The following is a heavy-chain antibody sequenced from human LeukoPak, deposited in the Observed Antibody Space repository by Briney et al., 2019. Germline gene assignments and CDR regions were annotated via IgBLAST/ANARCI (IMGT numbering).Heavy chain of an antibody. CDR3: ASRPVADRV. CDR2: IYPGGST. V-gene: IGHV3-53*01. D-gene: IGHD2-2*01. CDR1: GFTVSNND. J-gene: IGHJ4*02. Sequence: PGGSLRLSCAASGFTVSNNDMNWVRQAPRKGLEWVSLIYPGGSTHYADSVKGRFTISRDNSKNTVYLQMNYLRAEDTAVYFCASRPVADRVWGQGTLVTVSS.